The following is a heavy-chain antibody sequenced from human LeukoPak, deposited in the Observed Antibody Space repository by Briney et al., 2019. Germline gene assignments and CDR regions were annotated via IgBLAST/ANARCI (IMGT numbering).Heavy chain of an antibody. CDR1: GFTFSNAW. CDR2: ISYDGSNK. D-gene: IGHD6-19*01. Sequence: PGGSLRLSCAASGFTFSNAWMSWVRQAPGKGLEWVAVISYDGSNKYYADSVKGRFTISRDNSKNTLYLQMNSLRAEDTAVYYCARDPGSGWYAGYYYGMDVWGKGTTVTVSS. CDR3: ARDPGSGWYAGYYYGMDV. V-gene: IGHV3-30*03. J-gene: IGHJ6*04.